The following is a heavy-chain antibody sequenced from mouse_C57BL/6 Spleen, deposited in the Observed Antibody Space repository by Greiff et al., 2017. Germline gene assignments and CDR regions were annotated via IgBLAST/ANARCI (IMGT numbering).Heavy chain of an antibody. V-gene: IGHV1-55*01. D-gene: IGHD1-1*01. CDR2: IYPGSGST. J-gene: IGHJ2*01. CDR1: GYTFTSYW. Sequence: QVQLQQPGAELVKPGASVKMSCKASGYTFTSYWITWVKQRPGQGLEWIGDIYPGSGSTNYNEKFKSKATLTVDTSSSTAYMQLSSLTSEDSAVYYCALGLITTVVAKDDWGQGTTLPVSS. CDR3: ALGLITTVVAKDD.